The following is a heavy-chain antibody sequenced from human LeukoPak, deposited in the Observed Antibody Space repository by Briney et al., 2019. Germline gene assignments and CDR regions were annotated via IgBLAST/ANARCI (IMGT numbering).Heavy chain of an antibody. J-gene: IGHJ4*02. D-gene: IGHD2-15*01. V-gene: IGHV3-33*01. CDR2: IWSDGSNE. CDR3: ARGCGGGPGCYILDY. Sequence: GSLRLSCAASGFTFSSFGMHWVRQAPGKGLEWVAIIWSDGSNEVYIESVKDRFTISRDNSKNTLYLHMNSLRGEDTAMYFCARGCGGGPGCYILDYWGQGTLVTVSS. CDR1: GFTFSSFG.